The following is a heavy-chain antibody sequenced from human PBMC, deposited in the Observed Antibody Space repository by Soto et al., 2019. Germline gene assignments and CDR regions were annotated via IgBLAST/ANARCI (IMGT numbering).Heavy chain of an antibody. V-gene: IGHV3-23*01. D-gene: IGHD3-9*01. Sequence: LRLSCAASGFTFSSYAMSWVRQAPGKGLEWASAISGSGGSTYYADSVKGRFTISRDNSKNTLYLQMNSLRAEDTAVYYCAKDIWYDILTGFPVRAFDIWGQGTMVTVSS. CDR3: AKDIWYDILTGFPVRAFDI. CDR1: GFTFSSYA. CDR2: ISGSGGST. J-gene: IGHJ3*02.